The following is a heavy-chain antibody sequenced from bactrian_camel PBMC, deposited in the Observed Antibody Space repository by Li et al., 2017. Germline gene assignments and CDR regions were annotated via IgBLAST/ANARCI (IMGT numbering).Heavy chain of an antibody. Sequence: HVQLVESGGDSVQPGGSLRLSCAASGFTFRNTELSWARQAPGKGIEWVSHISSTGSVTTYTDSVKDRFTVSRDNAKNTVYLQMNSLIPDDTAVYYCARDRAGTGKGQGTQVTVS. V-gene: IGHV3S6*01. CDR2: ISSTGSVT. D-gene: IGHD6*01. CDR1: GFTFRNTE. J-gene: IGHJ4*01.